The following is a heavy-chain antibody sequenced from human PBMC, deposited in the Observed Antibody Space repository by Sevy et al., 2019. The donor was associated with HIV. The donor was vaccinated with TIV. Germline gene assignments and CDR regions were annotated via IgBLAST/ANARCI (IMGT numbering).Heavy chain of an antibody. J-gene: IGHJ6*02. V-gene: IGHV3-23*01. D-gene: IGHD3-9*01. CDR2: ISGSALTT. CDR1: GFTFDSYA. Sequence: GGSLRLSFAASGFTFDSYAMNWVRQAPGKGLEWVSAISGSALTTYYAGSVKGRFTISRDNSKNTLYLQMNSLRAEDTAIYYCAKDVDSTPGRMYVWGQGTTVTVSS. CDR3: AKDVDSTPGRMYV.